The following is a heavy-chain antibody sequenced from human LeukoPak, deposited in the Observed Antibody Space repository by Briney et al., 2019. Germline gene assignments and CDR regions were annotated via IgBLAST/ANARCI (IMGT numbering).Heavy chain of an antibody. Sequence: GASVKVSCKASGYTFTSYYMHWVPQAPGQGLEWMGIINPSGGSTSYAQKFQGRVTMTRDTSTSTVYMELSSLRSEDTAVYYCARVQVSAGLPGIAAAGTVFGFDYWGQGTLVTVSS. V-gene: IGHV1-46*01. CDR3: ARVQVSAGLPGIAAAGTVFGFDY. D-gene: IGHD6-13*01. CDR2: INPSGGST. J-gene: IGHJ4*02. CDR1: GYTFTSYY.